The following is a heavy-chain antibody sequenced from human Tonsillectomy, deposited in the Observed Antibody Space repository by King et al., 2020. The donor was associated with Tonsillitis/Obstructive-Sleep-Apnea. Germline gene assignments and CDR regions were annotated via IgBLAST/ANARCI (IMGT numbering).Heavy chain of an antibody. Sequence: LQLQESGPGLVKPSETLFLTCTVSGGSVSSSSFYWGWVRQPPGQGLEWIGSLYYSGSSYYNPSLKSRVTISEDSSKNQFSLKLSSVTAADTAVYYCAGTATRPPYYFDYWGQGTLVTVSS. CDR3: AGTATRPPYYFDY. CDR2: LYYSGSS. J-gene: IGHJ4*02. V-gene: IGHV4-39*01. D-gene: IGHD6-6*01. CDR1: GGSVSSSSFY.